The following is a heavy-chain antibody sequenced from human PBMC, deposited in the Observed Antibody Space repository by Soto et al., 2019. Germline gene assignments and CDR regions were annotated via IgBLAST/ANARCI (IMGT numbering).Heavy chain of an antibody. Sequence: SVKVSCKASGGTFSSYAISWVRQAPGQGLEWMGGIIPIFGTANYAQKFQGRVTITADESTSTAYMELSSLRSEDTAVYYCASSIAVGGNYFDYWGQGTLVTVSS. D-gene: IGHD6-19*01. V-gene: IGHV1-69*13. CDR3: ASSIAVGGNYFDY. CDR2: IIPIFGTA. J-gene: IGHJ4*02. CDR1: GGTFSSYA.